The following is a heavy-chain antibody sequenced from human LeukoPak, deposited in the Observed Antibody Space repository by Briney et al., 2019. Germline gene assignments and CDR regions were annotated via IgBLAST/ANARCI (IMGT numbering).Heavy chain of an antibody. J-gene: IGHJ1*01. V-gene: IGHV1-46*01. CDR3: ARDLDVGGGEH. D-gene: IGHD3-16*01. CDR1: GYSFTTYY. Sequence: ASVTVSCKASGYSFTTYYIHWVRLAPGQGLEWMGIISPSGGTTTYAQKFQGRVTITADKSTSTAYMELSSLRSEDTAVYYCARDLDVGGGEHWGQGTLVTVSS. CDR2: ISPSGGTT.